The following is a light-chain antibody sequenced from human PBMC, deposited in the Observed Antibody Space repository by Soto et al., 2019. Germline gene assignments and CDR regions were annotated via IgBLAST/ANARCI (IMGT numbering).Light chain of an antibody. CDR3: QQYNNWPPWT. J-gene: IGKJ1*01. V-gene: IGKV1-12*01. CDR1: QGINGW. CDR2: AAS. Sequence: DIQMTQSPSSVSASVGDRVTITCRASQGINGWLAWYQQKSGKAPKLLIYAASTLQSGVPSRFSGSESGTDFTLTISSLQSEDFAVYYCQQYNNWPPWTFGQGTKVDIK.